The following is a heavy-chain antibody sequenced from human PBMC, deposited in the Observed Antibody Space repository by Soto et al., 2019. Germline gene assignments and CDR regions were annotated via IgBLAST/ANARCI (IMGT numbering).Heavy chain of an antibody. CDR3: ARAGDSSGYYLEGGFDY. V-gene: IGHV4-31*03. J-gene: IGHJ4*02. CDR1: GGSISSGGYY. D-gene: IGHD3-22*01. CDR2: IYYSGST. Sequence: QVQLQESGPGLVKPSQTLSLTCTVSGGSISSGGYYWSLFRQHPGKGLEWIGYIYYSGSTYYNPSLKSRVTISVDTSKNHFSLKLSSVTDADTAVYYCARAGDSSGYYLEGGFDYWGQGTLVTVSS.